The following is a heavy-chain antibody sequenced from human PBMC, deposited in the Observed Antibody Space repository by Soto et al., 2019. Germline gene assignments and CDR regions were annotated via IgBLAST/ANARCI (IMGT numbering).Heavy chain of an antibody. CDR3: AKDQEAGTMLVVAHWFDP. CDR1: GFTFSSYA. CDR2: ISGSGGST. J-gene: IGHJ5*02. Sequence: EVQLLESGGGLVQPGGSLRLSCAASGFTFSSYAMSWVRQAPGKGLEWVSAISGSGGSTYYADSVKGRFTISRDNSKNTLYLQMNSLRAEDTAVYYCAKDQEAGTMLVVAHWFDPWGQGTLVTVSS. D-gene: IGHD3-22*01. V-gene: IGHV3-23*01.